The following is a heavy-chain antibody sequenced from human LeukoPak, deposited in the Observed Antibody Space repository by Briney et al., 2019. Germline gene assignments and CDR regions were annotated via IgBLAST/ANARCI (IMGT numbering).Heavy chain of an antibody. Sequence: PGESLRLSCAASGFTFSSYGMHWVRQAPGKGLEWVAVISYDGSNKYYADSVKGRFTISRDNSKNTLYLQMNSLRAEDTAVYYCARDRPYYYDSSGSYWGQGTLVTVSS. D-gene: IGHD3-22*01. CDR2: ISYDGSNK. V-gene: IGHV3-30*03. J-gene: IGHJ4*02. CDR1: GFTFSSYG. CDR3: ARDRPYYYDSSGSY.